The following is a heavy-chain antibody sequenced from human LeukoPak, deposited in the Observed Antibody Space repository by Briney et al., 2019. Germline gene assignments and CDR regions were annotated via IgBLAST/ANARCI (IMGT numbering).Heavy chain of an antibody. CDR3: ARSLNYYDSSGFGAFDI. CDR1: GYTFTSYG. CDR2: ISAYNGNT. D-gene: IGHD3-22*01. J-gene: IGHJ3*02. Sequence: GASVKVSCKASGYTFTSYGINWVRQAPGQGLEWMGWISAYNGNTNYAQKLQGRVTMTTGTSTSTAYMELRSLRSDDTAVYYCARSLNYYDSSGFGAFDIWGQGTMVTVSS. V-gene: IGHV1-18*01.